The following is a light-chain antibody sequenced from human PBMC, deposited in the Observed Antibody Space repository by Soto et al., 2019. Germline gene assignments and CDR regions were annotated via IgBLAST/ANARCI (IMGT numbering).Light chain of an antibody. CDR3: QSYDSSLSGWV. J-gene: IGLJ3*02. Sequence: QSVLTQPHSVSGAPGQRVTISCTGSSSNIGAGYDVHWYQQLLGTAPKLLIYGNSNRPSGFPDRFSGSKSVTSASLAITGLQAEDEADYYCQSYDSSLSGWVFGGGTKLTVL. CDR1: SSNIGAGYD. V-gene: IGLV1-40*01. CDR2: GNS.